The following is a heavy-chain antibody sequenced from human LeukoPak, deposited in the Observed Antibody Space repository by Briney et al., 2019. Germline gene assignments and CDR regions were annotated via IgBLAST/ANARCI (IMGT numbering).Heavy chain of an antibody. CDR1: GFTFSSDW. J-gene: IGHJ4*02. CDR3: ESAILTTRNTLDM. CDR2: ISSDGSST. D-gene: IGHD2-2*02. V-gene: IGHV3-74*01. Sequence: QSGGSLRLSCAASGFTFSSDWLHWVRHAPGKGLVWVSRISSDGSSTNYADSVKGRFTIYRDNAKNMLYLQMDSLRAADTSLYYCESAILTTRNTLDMGGQGTQVTVSS.